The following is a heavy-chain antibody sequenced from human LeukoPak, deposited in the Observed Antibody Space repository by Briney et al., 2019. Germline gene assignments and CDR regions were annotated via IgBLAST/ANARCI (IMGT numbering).Heavy chain of an antibody. CDR2: IWYDGSNK. J-gene: IGHJ4*02. V-gene: IGHV3-33*01. CDR3: AREGAARLFDY. Sequence: GGSLRLSCAASGFTFSSYGMHWVRQAPGKGLEWVAVIWYDGSNKYYADSVKGRFTISRDNSKNTLYLRMNSLRAEDTAVYYCAREGAARLFDYWGQGTLVTVSS. D-gene: IGHD6-6*01. CDR1: GFTFSSYG.